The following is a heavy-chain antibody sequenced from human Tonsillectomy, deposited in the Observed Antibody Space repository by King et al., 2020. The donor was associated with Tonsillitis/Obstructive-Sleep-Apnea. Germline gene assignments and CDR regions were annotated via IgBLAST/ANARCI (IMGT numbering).Heavy chain of an antibody. V-gene: IGHV1-69*01. CDR1: GGTFSSYA. CDR2: IIPLFGTA. J-gene: IGHJ6*03. CDR3: ARSSVGYDILTGPGYYYYYMDV. D-gene: IGHD3-9*01. Sequence: QLVQSGAEVKKPGSSVKVSCKASGGTFSSYAISWVRQAPGQGLEWMGGIIPLFGTANYAQKFQGRVTITADQSTSTAYMALSSLSSEDTAAYYCARSSVGYDILTGPGYYYYYMDVWGKGTTVTVSS.